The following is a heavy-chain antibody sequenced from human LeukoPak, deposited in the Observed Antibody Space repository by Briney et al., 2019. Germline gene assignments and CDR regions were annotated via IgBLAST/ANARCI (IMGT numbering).Heavy chain of an antibody. CDR1: GGSISSFF. D-gene: IGHD1-1*01. V-gene: IGHV4-59*01. J-gene: IGHJ4*02. CDR2: MHYSGDT. Sequence: SETLSLTCTVSGGSISSFFWSWIRQPPGKGLEWIGSMHYSGDTKYNPSLKSRVSLSIDTSRQQFSLRLSFVTAADTAVYYCARDLELERNRWNYFESWGQGTLVTVSS. CDR3: ARDLELERNRWNYFES.